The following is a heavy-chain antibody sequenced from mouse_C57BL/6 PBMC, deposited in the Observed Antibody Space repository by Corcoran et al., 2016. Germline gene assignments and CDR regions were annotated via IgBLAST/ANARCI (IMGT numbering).Heavy chain of an antibody. J-gene: IGHJ4*01. D-gene: IGHD3-2*02. V-gene: IGHV1-76*01. CDR3: ATQAIYSNYYAMDY. Sequence: QVQLKQSGAELMRPGASVKLSCKASGYTFTDYYINWVKQRPGQGLEWIARIYPGSGNTYYNEKFKGKATLTAEKSSSTAYMQLSSLTSEDSAVYFCATQAIYSNYYAMDYWGQGTSVTVSS. CDR2: IYPGSGNT. CDR1: GYTFTDYY.